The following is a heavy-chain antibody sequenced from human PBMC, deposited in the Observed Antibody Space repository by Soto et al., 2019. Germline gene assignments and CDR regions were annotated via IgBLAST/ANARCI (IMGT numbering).Heavy chain of an antibody. D-gene: IGHD2-2*01. Sequence: SGTLSLTCTVSGASINSGDYYWSWLRQPPGKGLEWIGYIYYSGSTYYNPSLKSRVTISVDTSKNQFSLKLSSVTAADTAVYYCARYCSSTSCVDYWGQGTLVTVSS. CDR2: IYYSGST. CDR3: ARYCSSTSCVDY. V-gene: IGHV4-30-4*01. CDR1: GASINSGDYY. J-gene: IGHJ4*02.